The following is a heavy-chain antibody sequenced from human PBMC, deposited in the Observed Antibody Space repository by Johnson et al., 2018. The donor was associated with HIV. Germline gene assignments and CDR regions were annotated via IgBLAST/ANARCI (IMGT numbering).Heavy chain of an antibody. V-gene: IGHV3-30*14. CDR1: GFTFSSYA. D-gene: IGHD3-22*01. CDR3: ARVSKYYDSIRGAFDI. J-gene: IGHJ3*02. CDR2: VSYDGPDK. Sequence: QVQLVESGGGVVQPGRSLRLSCAASGFTFSSYAMHWVRQAPGKGLEWVAVVSYDGPDKYYADSVKGRFTISRDNSNNTLYLQMNSLRPEDTAVYYCARVSKYYDSIRGAFDIWGQGTMVTVSS.